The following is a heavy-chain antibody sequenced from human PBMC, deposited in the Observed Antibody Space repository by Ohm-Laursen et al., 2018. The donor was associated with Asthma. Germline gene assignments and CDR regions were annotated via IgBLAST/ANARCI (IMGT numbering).Heavy chain of an antibody. J-gene: IGHJ4*02. CDR3: AKESMIAAALDY. CDR1: GFTFSTYD. V-gene: IGHV3-13*01. Sequence: SLRLSCSASGFTFSTYDMHWVRQATGKGLEWVSGIGTAGDTYYPGSVKGRFTISRENAKNSLYLQMNSLRAEDTAVYYCAKESMIAAALDYWGQGTLVTVSS. D-gene: IGHD6-13*01. CDR2: IGTAGDT.